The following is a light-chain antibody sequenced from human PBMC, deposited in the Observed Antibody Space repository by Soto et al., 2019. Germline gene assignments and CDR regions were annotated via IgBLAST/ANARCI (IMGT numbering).Light chain of an antibody. CDR1: QSIGNS. CDR2: DAF. J-gene: IGKJ4*01. V-gene: IGKV3-11*01. Sequence: TVLTQSPATLSLSPGERATLSCKASQSIGNSLGWFQQKPGQAPRLLIDDAFNRSTGIPARFTGSGSGSDFPLTISSLGPEDCGVYYCRQRYYWPLTFGVGTKVEIK. CDR3: RQRYYWPLT.